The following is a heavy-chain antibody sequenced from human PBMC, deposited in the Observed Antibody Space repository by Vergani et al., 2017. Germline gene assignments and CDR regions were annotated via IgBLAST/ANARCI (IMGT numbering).Heavy chain of an antibody. CDR1: GFTFSDYG. CDR3: AKYLRDSTDGLPDS. V-gene: IGHV3-30*18. D-gene: IGHD2-21*02. Sequence: QVQLVESGGGVVQPGRSLRLSCAASGFTFSDYGMHWVRQTPGKGLEWVAVISYDGRNKYYADSVKGRFTVSRDNSKDILYLQMDSLRSEDTALYYCAKYLRDSTDGLPDSWGPGTLVIVSS. J-gene: IGHJ4*02. CDR2: ISYDGRNK.